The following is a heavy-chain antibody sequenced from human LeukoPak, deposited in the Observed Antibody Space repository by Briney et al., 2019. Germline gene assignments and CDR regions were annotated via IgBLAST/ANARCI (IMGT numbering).Heavy chain of an antibody. CDR3: ARSAYYFDS. CDR2: ISSSSSAI. J-gene: IGHJ4*02. CDR1: GFTFNSYS. Sequence: GGSLRLSCAASGFTFNSYSMNWVRQAPGKGLEFVSYISSSSSAIYYADSVKGRFTISRDNAKNSLYLQMNSLRAEDTAVYYCARSAYYFDSWGQGTLVTVFS. V-gene: IGHV3-48*01.